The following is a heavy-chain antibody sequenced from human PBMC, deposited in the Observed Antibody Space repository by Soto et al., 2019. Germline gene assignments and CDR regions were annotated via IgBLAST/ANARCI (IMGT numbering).Heavy chain of an antibody. CDR3: ATRSWNDESNYRNWFDP. CDR1: GYTLTELS. J-gene: IGHJ5*02. D-gene: IGHD1-1*01. CDR2: FDPEDGET. Sequence: ASLKVSCKVSGYTLTELSMHWVRQAPGKGLEWMGGFDPEDGETIYAQKFQGRVTMTEDTSTDTAYMELSSLRSEDTAVYYCATRSWNDESNYRNWFDPWGQGTLVTVSS. V-gene: IGHV1-24*01.